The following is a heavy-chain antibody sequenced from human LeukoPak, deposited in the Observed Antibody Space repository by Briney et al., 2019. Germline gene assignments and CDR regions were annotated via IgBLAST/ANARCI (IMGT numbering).Heavy chain of an antibody. CDR3: ARSQRAGYNVYYFDS. Sequence: PVKVSCKPSGGSFRSYGVSWVRQAPGQGLEWMGGIIPIFRTTNYEQRFRGRVTITTDESTSSVYMELSSLRSEDTAVYYCARSQRAGYNVYYFDSWGQGTLVTVSS. CDR1: GGSFRSYG. J-gene: IGHJ4*02. CDR2: IIPIFRTT. V-gene: IGHV1-69*05. D-gene: IGHD5-24*01.